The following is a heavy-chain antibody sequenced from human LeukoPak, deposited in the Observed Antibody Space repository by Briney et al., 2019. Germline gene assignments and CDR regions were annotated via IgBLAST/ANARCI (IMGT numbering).Heavy chain of an antibody. CDR1: GYTFTSYA. Sequence: ASVKVSCKASGYTFTSYAMNWVRQASGQGREWMGWINTNTGNPTYAQGFTGRFVFSLDTSVSTAYLQISSLKAEDTAVYYCAIEIWGAFDIWGQGTMVTVSS. V-gene: IGHV7-4-1*02. CDR3: AIEIWGAFDI. CDR2: INTNTGNP. D-gene: IGHD7-27*01. J-gene: IGHJ3*02.